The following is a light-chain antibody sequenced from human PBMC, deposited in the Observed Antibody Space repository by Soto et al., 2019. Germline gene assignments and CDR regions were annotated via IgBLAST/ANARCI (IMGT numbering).Light chain of an antibody. Sequence: QLVLTQPPSASGTPGQRVIISCSGSSSNIGSDYVYWYQQFPGTAPKLLIYRNDQRPSGVPDRFSGSKSGTSASLAISGLRSEDEADYYCAAWDGSLSGVVFGGGTKLTVL. CDR2: RND. CDR1: SSNIGSDY. CDR3: AAWDGSLSGVV. V-gene: IGLV1-47*01. J-gene: IGLJ2*01.